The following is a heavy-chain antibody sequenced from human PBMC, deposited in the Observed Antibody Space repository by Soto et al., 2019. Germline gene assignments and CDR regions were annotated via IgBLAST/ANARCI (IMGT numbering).Heavy chain of an antibody. Sequence: GASVKVSCKASGGTFSSYAISWVRQAPGQGLQWMGGIIPIFGTTNYAQKFQGRVTITADESTSTVYMELSSLRSEDTVVYYCARVTDSNFLYWGQGALVTVSS. V-gene: IGHV1-69*13. CDR3: ARVTDSNFLY. J-gene: IGHJ4*02. D-gene: IGHD4-4*01. CDR2: IIPIFGTT. CDR1: GGTFSSYA.